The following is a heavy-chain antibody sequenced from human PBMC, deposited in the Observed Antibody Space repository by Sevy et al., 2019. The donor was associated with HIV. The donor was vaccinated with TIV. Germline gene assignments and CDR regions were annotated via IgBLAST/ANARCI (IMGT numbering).Heavy chain of an antibody. V-gene: IGHV1-69*13. D-gene: IGHD5-12*01. CDR2: IIPIFGTA. CDR1: GGTFSDYT. J-gene: IGHJ4*02. Sequence: ASVKVSCKASGGTFSDYTVSWVRQAPGQGLEWMGRIIPIFGTANYAQKFQGRVTITVDEYTSTAYMKLSSLRSEDTAVYYCARDRLRGYSGYNFDYWGQGTLVTVSS. CDR3: ARDRLRGYSGYNFDY.